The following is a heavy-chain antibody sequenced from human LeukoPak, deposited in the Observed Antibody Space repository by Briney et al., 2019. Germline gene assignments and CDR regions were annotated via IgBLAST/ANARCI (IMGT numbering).Heavy chain of an antibody. V-gene: IGHV1-24*01. CDR2: FDPEDGET. CDR1: GYTLTELS. Sequence: VASVKVSCKVSGYTLTELSMHWVRQAPGKGLEWMGGFDPEDGETIYAQKFQGRVTMTEDTSTDTAHMELSSLRSEDTAVYYCATGYCSSTSCYQWFDYWGQGTLVTVSS. D-gene: IGHD2-2*01. J-gene: IGHJ4*02. CDR3: ATGYCSSTSCYQWFDY.